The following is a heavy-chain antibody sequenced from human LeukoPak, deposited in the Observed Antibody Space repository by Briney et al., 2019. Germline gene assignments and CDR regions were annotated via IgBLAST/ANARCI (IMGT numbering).Heavy chain of an antibody. Sequence: SSVKVSCKASGGTFSSYAISWVRQAPGQGLEWMGGIIPIFGTANYAQKFQGRVTITADESTSTAYMELSSLRSDDTAVYYCARDSSGYSSGWYPDYWGQGTLVTVSS. J-gene: IGHJ4*02. CDR3: ARDSSGYSSGWYPDY. D-gene: IGHD6-19*01. CDR2: IIPIFGTA. V-gene: IGHV1-69*01. CDR1: GGTFSSYA.